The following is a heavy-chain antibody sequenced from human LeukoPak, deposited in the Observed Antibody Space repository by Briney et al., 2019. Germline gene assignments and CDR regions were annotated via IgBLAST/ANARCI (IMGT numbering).Heavy chain of an antibody. Sequence: SETLSLTCIVSGGSISSSSYYWGWIRQPPGKGLEWIGSIYYSGGTYYNPSLKSRVTISVDTSKNHFSLKLSSVTAADTAVYYCARQQYSSSPNDPWGQGTLVTVSS. V-gene: IGHV4-39*01. CDR2: IYYSGGT. CDR1: GGSISSSSYY. D-gene: IGHD6-19*01. J-gene: IGHJ5*02. CDR3: ARQQYSSSPNDP.